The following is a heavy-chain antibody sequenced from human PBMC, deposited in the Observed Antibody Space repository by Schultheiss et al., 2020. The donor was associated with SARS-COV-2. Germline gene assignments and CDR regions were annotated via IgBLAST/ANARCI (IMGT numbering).Heavy chain of an antibody. D-gene: IGHD3-10*01. CDR2: INHSGST. V-gene: IGHV4-34*01. CDR1: GGSFSGYY. Sequence: SETLSLTCAVYGGSFSGYYWSWIRQPPGKGLEWIGEINHSGSTNYNPSLKSRVTISVDTSKNQFSLKLSSVTAADTAVYYCARGHRRLYGSGSYYTDYWGQGTLVTVSS. CDR3: ARGHRRLYGSGSYYTDY. J-gene: IGHJ4*02.